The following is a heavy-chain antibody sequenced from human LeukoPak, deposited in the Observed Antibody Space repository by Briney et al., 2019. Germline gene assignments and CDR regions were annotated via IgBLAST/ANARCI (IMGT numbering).Heavy chain of an antibody. CDR3: ARDLGGYDWWSWFDP. D-gene: IGHD5-12*01. V-gene: IGHV3-21*01. CDR1: GFTFSDFI. Sequence: PGGSLRLSCAASGFTFSDFIMHWVRQAPGKGLEWVSSMGPSFTQIHYSDSVKGRFTISRDNAKNSLYLQMNSLRAEGTAVYYCARDLGGYDWWSWFDPWGQGTLVTVSS. CDR2: MGPSFTQI. J-gene: IGHJ5*02.